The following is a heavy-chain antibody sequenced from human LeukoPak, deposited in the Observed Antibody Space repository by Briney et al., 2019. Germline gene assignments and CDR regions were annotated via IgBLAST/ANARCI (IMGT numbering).Heavy chain of an antibody. CDR1: GGSISSGSYY. Sequence: SETLSLTCTVSGGSISSGSYYWSWIRQPAGKGLEWIGRIYTSGSTNYNPSLKSRVTISVDTSKNQFSLKLSSVTAADTAVYYCARETYYYDSSGYYNGPFDYWGQGTLVTVSS. CDR3: ARETYYYDSSGYYNGPFDY. CDR2: IYTSGST. J-gene: IGHJ4*02. V-gene: IGHV4-61*02. D-gene: IGHD3-22*01.